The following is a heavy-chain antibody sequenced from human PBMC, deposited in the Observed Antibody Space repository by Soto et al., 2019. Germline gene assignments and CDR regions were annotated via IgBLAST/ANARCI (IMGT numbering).Heavy chain of an antibody. V-gene: IGHV3-30*18. D-gene: IGHD2-15*01. CDR3: AKVFAPYSPDVYYYGMDV. Sequence: QVQLVESGGGVVQPGRSLRLSCAASGFTISHYGMHWVRQAPGKGLEWMALISYDGTNKYYADSVKGRFTISRDNSKNTLYLQMNRLRAEDTAVYYCAKVFAPYSPDVYYYGMDVWGQGTTVTVSS. CDR2: ISYDGTNK. CDR1: GFTISHYG. J-gene: IGHJ6*02.